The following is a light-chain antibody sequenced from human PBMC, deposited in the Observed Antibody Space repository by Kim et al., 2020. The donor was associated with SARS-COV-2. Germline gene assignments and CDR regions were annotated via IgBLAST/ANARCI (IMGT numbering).Light chain of an antibody. CDR3: QKYDDAPLT. V-gene: IGKV1-27*01. CDR1: QGISSS. Sequence: DIQMTQSPSSLSASVGDRVTITCRASQGISSSLAWYQQKPGKLPKLLIYAASTLQSGVPSRFSGSGSGTDFTLTISSLQPEDVATYYCQKYDDAPLTFGQGTRLEIK. J-gene: IGKJ5*01. CDR2: AAS.